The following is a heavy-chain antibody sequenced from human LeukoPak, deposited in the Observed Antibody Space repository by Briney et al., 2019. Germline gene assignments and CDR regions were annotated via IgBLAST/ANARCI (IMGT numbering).Heavy chain of an antibody. V-gene: IGHV4-39*07. D-gene: IGHD3-10*01. CDR1: SGSVSSISYF. J-gene: IGHJ3*02. Sequence: KTSETLSLTCTVSSGSVSSISYFWGWIRQPPGKGLEWIGSISYSGSTYYSPSLTSRVTISLDKAKNQFSLKLSSVTAADTAMYYCARDWVLRGIITPKGAFDIWGQGTMVAVSS. CDR2: ISYSGST. CDR3: ARDWVLRGIITPKGAFDI.